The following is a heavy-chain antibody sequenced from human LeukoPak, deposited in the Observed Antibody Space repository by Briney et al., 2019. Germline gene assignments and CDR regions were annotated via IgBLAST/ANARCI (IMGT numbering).Heavy chain of an antibody. CDR2: IYSGNSDT. Sequence: GESLKISCQGSGYSFPSYWIGWVRQVPGKGLEWMGIIYSGNSDTRYSPSFECQVTISAEKSLSTAYLPWSSLKAPDTAMYYCARHRGATLSGVWFDPWGQGTLVTVSS. V-gene: IGHV5-51*01. CDR1: GYSFPSYW. J-gene: IGHJ5*02. D-gene: IGHD3-10*01. CDR3: ARHRGATLSGVWFDP.